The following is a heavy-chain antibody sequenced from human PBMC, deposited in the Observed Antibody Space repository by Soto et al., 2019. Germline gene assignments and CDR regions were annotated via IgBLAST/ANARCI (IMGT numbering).Heavy chain of an antibody. CDR3: AKDAVYYDSSGYPNWFDP. Sequence: LRLSCAASGFTFSSYGMHWVRQAPGKGLEWVAVISYDGSNKYYADSVKGRFTISRDNSKNTLYLQMNSLRAEDTAVYYCAKDAVYYDSSGYPNWFDPWGQGTLVTVSS. J-gene: IGHJ5*02. V-gene: IGHV3-30*18. CDR2: ISYDGSNK. CDR1: GFTFSSYG. D-gene: IGHD3-22*01.